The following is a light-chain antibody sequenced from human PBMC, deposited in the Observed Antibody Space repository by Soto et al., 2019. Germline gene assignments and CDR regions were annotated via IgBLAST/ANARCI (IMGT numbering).Light chain of an antibody. CDR1: RGHSSYA. CDR2: LNNDGSH. CDR3: QTWGTGFQV. V-gene: IGLV4-69*01. J-gene: IGLJ2*01. Sequence: QLVLTQSPSASASLGASVKLTCTLSRGHSSYAIAWHQKQPGKGPRYLMDLNNDGSHTKGDGIPDRFSGSSSGAECYLLISSLQSEDEADYYCQTWGTGFQVFGGGTKLTVL.